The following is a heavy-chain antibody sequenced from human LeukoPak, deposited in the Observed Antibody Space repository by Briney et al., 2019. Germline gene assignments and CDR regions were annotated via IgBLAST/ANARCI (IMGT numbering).Heavy chain of an antibody. CDR2: INPRSGGT. V-gene: IGHV1-2*02. CDR1: GYMFTGYY. Sequence: ASVKVSCKATGYMFTGYYIHWVRQAPGQGLEWMGGINPRSGGTHYPQNFQGRVTVTRDTSISTAYMELRSLRSDDTAVYYCARATAPDAFDIWGQGTMVTVSS. J-gene: IGHJ3*02. CDR3: ARATAPDAFDI. D-gene: IGHD1-26*01.